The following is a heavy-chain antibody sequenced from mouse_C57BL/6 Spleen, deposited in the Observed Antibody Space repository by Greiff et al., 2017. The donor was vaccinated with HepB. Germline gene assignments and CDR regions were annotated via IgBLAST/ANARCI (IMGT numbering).Heavy chain of an antibody. CDR1: GFNIKDDY. J-gene: IGHJ4*01. V-gene: IGHV14-4*01. Sequence: EVQRVESGAELVRPGASVKLSCTASGFNIKDDYMHWVKQRPEQGLEWIGWIDPENGDTEYASKFQGKATITADTSSNTAYLQLSSLTSEDTAVYYCTVGAMDYWGQGTSVTVSS. CDR2: IDPENGDT. CDR3: TVGAMDY.